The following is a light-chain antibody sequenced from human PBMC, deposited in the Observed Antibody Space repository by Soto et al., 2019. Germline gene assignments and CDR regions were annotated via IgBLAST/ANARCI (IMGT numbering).Light chain of an antibody. CDR1: SSNIGNFY. Sequence: QSVLTQPPSASGTPGQRVTISCSGSSSNIGNFYVYWYQQLPGTAPKLLIYKNNQRPLGVLGRFSGSKSGTSASLAISGLRSEDEADYYCAAWDDSLSGPGVFGGGTQLTVL. V-gene: IGLV1-47*01. CDR2: KNN. CDR3: AAWDDSLSGPGV. J-gene: IGLJ7*01.